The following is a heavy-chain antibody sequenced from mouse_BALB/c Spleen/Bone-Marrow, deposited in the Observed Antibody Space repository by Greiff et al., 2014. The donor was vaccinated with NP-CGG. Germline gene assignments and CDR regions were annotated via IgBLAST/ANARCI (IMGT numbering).Heavy chain of an antibody. J-gene: IGHJ2*02. V-gene: IGHV1S81*02. CDR3: TRLSLLRGYFDY. D-gene: IGHD1-2*01. CDR2: INPSNGGT. CDR1: GYTFTSYY. Sequence: QVQLQQSGAELVKPGTSVKLSCKASGYTFTSYYIYWVKQRPGQGLKWIGEINPSNGGTNFNEKFKSKATLTVDKSSSTAYMQLSSLTSEDSAVYYCTRLSLLRGYFDYGGQGPSLTVSS.